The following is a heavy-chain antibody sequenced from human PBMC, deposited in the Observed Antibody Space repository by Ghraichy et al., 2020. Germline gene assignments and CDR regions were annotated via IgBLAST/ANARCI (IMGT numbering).Heavy chain of an antibody. CDR3: ARESRIAANWYFDL. Sequence: GGSLRLSCAASGFTVSSNYMSWVRQAPGKGLEWVSVIYSGGSTYYADSVKGRFTISRDNSKNTLYLQMNSLRAEDTAVYYCARESRIAANWYFDLWGRGTLVTFSS. CDR2: IYSGGST. D-gene: IGHD6-13*01. CDR1: GFTVSSNY. J-gene: IGHJ2*01. V-gene: IGHV3-66*01.